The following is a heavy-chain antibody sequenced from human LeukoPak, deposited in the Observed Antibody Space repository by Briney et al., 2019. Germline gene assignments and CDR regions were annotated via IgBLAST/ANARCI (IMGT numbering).Heavy chain of an antibody. D-gene: IGHD2-2*01. V-gene: IGHV4-34*01. CDR1: GGSFSGYY. CDR3: ARGSCSSTSCYAATSYYFDY. CDR2: INHSGST. J-gene: IGHJ4*02. Sequence: PSETLSLTCAVYGGSFSGYYWSWIRQPPGKGLEWIGEINHSGSTNYNPSLKSRVTISVDTSKNQFSLKLSSVTAADTAVYYCARGSCSSTSCYAATSYYFDYWGQGTLVTVSS.